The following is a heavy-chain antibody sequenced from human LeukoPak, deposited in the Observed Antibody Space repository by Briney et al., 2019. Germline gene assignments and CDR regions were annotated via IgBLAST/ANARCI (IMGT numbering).Heavy chain of an antibody. J-gene: IGHJ6*03. CDR1: GYTLTELS. V-gene: IGHV1-24*01. Sequence: GASVKVSCKVSGYTLTELSMHWVRQAPGKGLEWMGGFDPEEGETIYAQKFQGRVTMTEDKSTDTAHMELSSLRSEDTAVYYCATAKLTGDWNYYYYMDVWGKGTTVTVSS. D-gene: IGHD7-27*01. CDR3: ATAKLTGDWNYYYYMDV. CDR2: FDPEEGET.